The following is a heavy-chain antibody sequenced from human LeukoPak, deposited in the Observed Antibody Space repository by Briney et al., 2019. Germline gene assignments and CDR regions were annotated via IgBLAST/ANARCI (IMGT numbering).Heavy chain of an antibody. J-gene: IGHJ4*02. Sequence: GGSLRLSSAASGFTFSTYWMHWVRQAPGKGLVWVARIKGDGSSTIYADSVKGRFTISRDNSKNTLYLQTSSLRVEDTAVYYCARASTTVPNLLDHWGRGTLVTVSS. D-gene: IGHD4-17*01. CDR1: GFTFSTYW. V-gene: IGHV3-74*01. CDR3: ARASTTVPNLLDH. CDR2: IKGDGSST.